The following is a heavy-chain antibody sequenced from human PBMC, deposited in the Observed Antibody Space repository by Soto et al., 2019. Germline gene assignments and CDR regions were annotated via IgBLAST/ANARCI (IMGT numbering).Heavy chain of an antibody. D-gene: IGHD6-13*01. J-gene: IGHJ6*03. CDR3: ARVVIGEDSSSWLYDYYYMDV. CDR2: ISAYNGNT. CDR1: GYTFTSYG. Sequence: QVQLVQSGAEVKKPGASVKVSCTASGYTFTSYGISWVRQATGQGLEWMGWISAYNGNTNYAQKLQGRVTMTTDTSTSTAYMEVRSLRSDDTAVYYCARVVIGEDSSSWLYDYYYMDVWGKGTTVTVSS. V-gene: IGHV1-18*01.